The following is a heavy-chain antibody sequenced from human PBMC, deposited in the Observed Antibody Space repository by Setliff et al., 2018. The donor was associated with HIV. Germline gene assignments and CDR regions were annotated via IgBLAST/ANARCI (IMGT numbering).Heavy chain of an antibody. CDR3: ARHAWLAPFDS. J-gene: IGHJ4*02. D-gene: IGHD6-19*01. CDR2: IYYSGST. CDR1: GGPITTSSYY. Sequence: TSETLSLTCTVSGGPITTSSYYWGWIRQPPGKGLEWIGSIYYSGSTYYNPSLKSRVTISVDTSKNQFSLKLSSLTAADTVVYYCARHAWLAPFDSWGQGTLVTVSS. V-gene: IGHV4-39*01.